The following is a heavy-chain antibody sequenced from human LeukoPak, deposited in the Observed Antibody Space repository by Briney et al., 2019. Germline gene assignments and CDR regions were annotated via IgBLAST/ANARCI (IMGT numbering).Heavy chain of an antibody. CDR1: GFTFSSYA. CDR2: ISGSGGST. CDR3: AKGALRYGEAGY. J-gene: IGHJ4*02. D-gene: IGHD1-26*01. V-gene: IGHV3-23*01. Sequence: TGGSLRLSCAASGFTFSSYAMSWVCQAPGKGLEWVSAISGSGGSTYYADSVKGRFTISRDSSKNTLYLQMNSLRAEDTAVYYCAKGALRYGEAGYWGQGTLVTVSS.